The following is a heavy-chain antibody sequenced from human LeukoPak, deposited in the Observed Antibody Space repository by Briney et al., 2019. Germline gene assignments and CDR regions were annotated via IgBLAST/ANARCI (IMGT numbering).Heavy chain of an antibody. D-gene: IGHD6-6*01. CDR2: INTKTGKP. J-gene: IGHJ3*02. V-gene: IGHV7-4-1*02. CDR3: ARDPEYSSNSNAFDI. Sequence: ASVKVSCKASGYTFTRHAMDWIRQAPGQGLEWMGWINTKTGKPTYAQGFTGRFVFSLDTSVSTAYLQISSLKAEDTDIYYCARDPEYSSNSNAFDIWGQGTMVTVSS. CDR1: GYTFTRHA.